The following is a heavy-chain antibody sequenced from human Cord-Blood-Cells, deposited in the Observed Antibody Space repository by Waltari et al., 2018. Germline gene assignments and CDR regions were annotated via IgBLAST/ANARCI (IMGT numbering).Heavy chain of an antibody. D-gene: IGHD7-27*01. CDR1: GFTFSSYS. CDR3: ARDPRRANWGAFDI. CDR2: ISSSSSYI. J-gene: IGHJ3*02. V-gene: IGHV3-21*01. Sequence: EVQLVESGGGLVKPGGSLRLSCAASGFTFSSYSMHWVRKAPGKGLEWVSSISSSSSYIYYADSVKGRFTISRDNAKNSLYLQMNSLRAEDTAVYYCARDPRRANWGAFDIWGQGTMVTVSS.